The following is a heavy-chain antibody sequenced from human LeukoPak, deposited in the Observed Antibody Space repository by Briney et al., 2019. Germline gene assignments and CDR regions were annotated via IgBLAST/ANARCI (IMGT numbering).Heavy chain of an antibody. D-gene: IGHD3-22*01. V-gene: IGHV4-31*03. CDR1: GGSISSGGYY. Sequence: SQTLSLTCTVSGGSISSGGYYWSWIRQHPGKGLEWIGYIYYSGSTYYNPSLKSRVTISVDTSKNQFSLKLSSVTAADTAVYYCARGQPTDPFKYYYDSSGYSHRFDYWGQGTLVTVSS. J-gene: IGHJ4*02. CDR2: IYYSGST. CDR3: ARGQPTDPFKYYYDSSGYSHRFDY.